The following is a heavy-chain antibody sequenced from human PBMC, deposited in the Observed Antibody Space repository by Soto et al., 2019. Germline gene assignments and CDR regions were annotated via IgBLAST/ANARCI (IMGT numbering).Heavy chain of an antibody. CDR3: ASLDGSRWAFDI. J-gene: IGHJ3*02. CDR1: GGTFSSYT. V-gene: IGHV1-69*02. Sequence: QVQLVQSGAEVTKPGSSVKVSCKASGGTFSSYTISWVRQAPGQGLEWMGRIIPILGIANYAQKFQGRVTITADKSTSTAYMELSSLRSEDTAVYYCASLDGSRWAFDIWGQGTMVTVSS. CDR2: IIPILGIA. D-gene: IGHD1-26*01.